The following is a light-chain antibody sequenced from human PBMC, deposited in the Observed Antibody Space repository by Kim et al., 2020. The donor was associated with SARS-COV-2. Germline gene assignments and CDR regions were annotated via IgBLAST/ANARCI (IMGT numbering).Light chain of an antibody. CDR3: GAWDDGLNCYV. J-gene: IGLJ1*01. V-gene: IGLV1-44*01. CDR1: SSNMGSNT. CDR2: SNK. Sequence: QSVVSQPPSVSGTPGQTVTISCSGSSSNMGSNTVHWYQQLPGSAPKLLIYSNKKRPSGVPDRFSGAKSGTSASLAISGLQSEDEADHYCGAWDDGLNCYVFGTGTKVTVL.